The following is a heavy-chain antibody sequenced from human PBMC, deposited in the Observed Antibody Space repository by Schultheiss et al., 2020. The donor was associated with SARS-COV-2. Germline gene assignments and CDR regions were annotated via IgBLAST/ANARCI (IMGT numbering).Heavy chain of an antibody. Sequence: GGSLRLSCAASGFTFDDYAMHWVRQAPGKGLEWVSGISWNSGSIGYADSVKGRFTISRDNSKNTLYLQMNSLRAEDTAVYYCAREPHYYDSSGYYFDYWGQGTLVTVSS. V-gene: IGHV3-9*01. CDR1: GFTFDDYA. J-gene: IGHJ4*02. CDR3: AREPHYYDSSGYYFDY. CDR2: ISWNSGSI. D-gene: IGHD3-22*01.